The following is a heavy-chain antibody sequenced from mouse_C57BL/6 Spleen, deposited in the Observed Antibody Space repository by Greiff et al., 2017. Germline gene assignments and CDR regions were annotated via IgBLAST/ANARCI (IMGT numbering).Heavy chain of an antibody. CDR2: IYPGSGST. D-gene: IGHD1-1*01. CDR1: GYTFTSYW. V-gene: IGHV1-55*01. CDR3: ARAIYYGSSSYYFDY. Sequence: VQLQQSGAELVKPGASVKMSCKASGYTFTSYWITWVKQRPGQGLEWIGDIYPGSGSTNYNEKFKSKATLTVDTSSSTAYMQLSSLTSEDSAVYYCARAIYYGSSSYYFDYWGQGTTLTVSS. J-gene: IGHJ2*01.